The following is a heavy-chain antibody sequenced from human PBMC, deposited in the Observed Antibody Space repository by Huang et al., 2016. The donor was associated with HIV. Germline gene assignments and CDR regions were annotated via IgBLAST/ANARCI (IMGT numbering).Heavy chain of an antibody. V-gene: IGHV4-34*01. Sequence: QVQIQQRGAGLLKPSETLSLTCAVYGGSFSGYYWSWNGQPPGKGLEWIGETNHSGSTTYNPSLKSRVTISVYPSKTPFSLKLNSVTAAVPAVYYCARGPDYYDISGREAFDIWGQGTMVTVSS. CDR2: TNHSGST. D-gene: IGHD3-22*01. CDR3: ARGPDYYDISGREAFDI. J-gene: IGHJ3*02. CDR1: GGSFSGYY.